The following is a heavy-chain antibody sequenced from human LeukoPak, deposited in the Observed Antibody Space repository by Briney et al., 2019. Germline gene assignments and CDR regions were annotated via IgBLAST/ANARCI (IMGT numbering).Heavy chain of an antibody. CDR2: ISGYTGNT. CDR1: GYTFISFG. Sequence: ASVKVSCKASGYTFISFGISWVRQVPGQGPEWMGWISGYTGNTDYAQKFQGRVTMTTDTSTSTVYMDLRSLRSDDTAVYYCVRDLNSAARSFFDYWGQGTQVTVSS. D-gene: IGHD6-6*01. CDR3: VRDLNSAARSFFDY. J-gene: IGHJ4*02. V-gene: IGHV1-18*01.